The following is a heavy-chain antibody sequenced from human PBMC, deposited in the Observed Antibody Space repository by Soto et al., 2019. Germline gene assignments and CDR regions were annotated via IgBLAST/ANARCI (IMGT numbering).Heavy chain of an antibody. J-gene: IGHJ4*02. V-gene: IGHV3-33*01. CDR1: GFTFSSYG. CDR3: ARSGDNYNRLDY. D-gene: IGHD1-1*01. CDR2: IWYDGSNK. Sequence: PGGSLRLSCAASGFTFSSYGMHWVRQAPGKGLEWVAVIWYDGSNKYYADSVKGRFTISRDNSKNTLYLQMNSLRAEDTAVYYCARSGDNYNRLDYWGQGTPVTVS.